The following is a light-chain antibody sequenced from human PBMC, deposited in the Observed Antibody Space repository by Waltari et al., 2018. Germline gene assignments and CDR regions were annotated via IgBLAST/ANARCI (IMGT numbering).Light chain of an antibody. CDR1: QTLNNY. CDR3: QQRSNWPSYA. Sequence: EIVLTQSPATLPLSPRERATPPCRASQTLNNYVAWYQQKPGQAPRLLIFDSSNRPPGIPARFSGSGSGTDFTLTISSLEPEDFAVYYCQQRSNWPSYAFGPGTKLEIK. CDR2: DSS. V-gene: IGKV3-11*01. J-gene: IGKJ2*01.